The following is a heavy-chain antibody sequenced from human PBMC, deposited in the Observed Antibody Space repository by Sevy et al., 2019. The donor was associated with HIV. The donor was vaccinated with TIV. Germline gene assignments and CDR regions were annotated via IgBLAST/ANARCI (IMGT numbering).Heavy chain of an antibody. CDR1: GASISSYF. CDR3: ARIRSQDWYFDL. CDR2: LDTSGTT. Sequence: SETLSLTCTVSGASISSYFWSWIRQPAGKGLEWIGRLDTSGTTNYNPSLKSRVTMSLDTPKNQFSLHLTSVTAADTAVYYCARIRSQDWYFDLWGRDTLVTVSS. D-gene: IGHD4-17*01. J-gene: IGHJ2*01. V-gene: IGHV4-4*07.